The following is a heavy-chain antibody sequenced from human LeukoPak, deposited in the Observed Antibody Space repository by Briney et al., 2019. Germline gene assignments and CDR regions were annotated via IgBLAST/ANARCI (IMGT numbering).Heavy chain of an antibody. D-gene: IGHD3-22*01. CDR3: ARGGHSMIVAFDI. J-gene: IGHJ3*02. V-gene: IGHV3-53*01. CDR2: LFGGGTA. Sequence: GGSLRLSCAASGFIVSTNYMTWVRQAPGKGLEWVSILFGGGTAYYADSVKGRFTISRDISKNTLYLQMNSLRAEDTAVYYCARGGHSMIVAFDIWGQGTMVTVSS. CDR1: GFIVSTNY.